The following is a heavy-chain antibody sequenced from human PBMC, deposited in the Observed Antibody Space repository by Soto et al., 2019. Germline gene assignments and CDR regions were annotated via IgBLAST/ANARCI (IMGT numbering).Heavy chain of an antibody. Sequence: PGGSLRLSCSASGFTFSSYAMHWVRQAPGKGLEYVSAISSNGGSTYYADSVKGRFTISRDNSKNTLYLQMSSLRAEDTAVYYCVKDGGHSGYDPYYYGYYGMDVWGQGTTVTVSS. CDR2: ISSNGGST. D-gene: IGHD5-12*01. CDR3: VKDGGHSGYDPYYYGYYGMDV. V-gene: IGHV3-64D*08. CDR1: GFTFSSYA. J-gene: IGHJ6*02.